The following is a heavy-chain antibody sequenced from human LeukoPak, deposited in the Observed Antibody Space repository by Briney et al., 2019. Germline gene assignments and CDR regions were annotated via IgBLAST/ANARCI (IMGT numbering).Heavy chain of an antibody. CDR2: IYHSGST. D-gene: IGHD6-13*01. CDR1: GYFMSSGYY. J-gene: IGHJ4*02. CDR3: ARVERSSGYVSPPFFDY. V-gene: IGHV4-38-2*02. Sequence: SETLSLTCTVWGYFMSSGYYLGWIRQPPGKGPEGIGGIYHSGSTYYNPSLKSRVTISVDTSKNQFSLKLSSVTAADTSVYYCARVERSSGYVSPPFFDYCGQGTLVTVSS.